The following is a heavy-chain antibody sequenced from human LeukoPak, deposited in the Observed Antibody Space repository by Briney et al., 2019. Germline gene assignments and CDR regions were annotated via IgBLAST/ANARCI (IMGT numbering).Heavy chain of an antibody. CDR3: ARDAVDYDSSGEI. CDR1: GLTFSSHA. D-gene: IGHD3-22*01. V-gene: IGHV3-30-3*01. CDR2: ISHDGTDK. Sequence: GGSLRLSCAASGLTFSSHAMHWVRQAPGKGLEWVAVISHDGTDKHYTDSVKGRFTISRDNSRSTPYLQMNSLRAEDTAVYYCARDAVDYDSSGEIWGQGTMVTVSS. J-gene: IGHJ3*02.